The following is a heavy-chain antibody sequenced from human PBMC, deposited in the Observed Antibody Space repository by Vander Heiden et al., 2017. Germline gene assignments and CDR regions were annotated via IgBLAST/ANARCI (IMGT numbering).Heavy chain of an antibody. CDR2: SRNRAKGYTT. Sequence: EVHLVESGGGLVKPGGSLRLSCAASGFTFSDHYRDWVRQAPGKGLEYIGRSRNRAKGYTTGYAASVKGRFIISRDDSKSSLYLQMNSLKSEDTAIYYCTRLKDGGYIDYWGQGTLVTVSS. V-gene: IGHV3-72*01. CDR3: TRLKDGGYIDY. J-gene: IGHJ4*02. D-gene: IGHD2-15*01. CDR1: GFTFSDHY.